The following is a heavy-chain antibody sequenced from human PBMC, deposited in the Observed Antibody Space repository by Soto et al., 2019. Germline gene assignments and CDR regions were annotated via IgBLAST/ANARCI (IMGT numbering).Heavy chain of an antibody. Sequence: HPGGSLRLSCAASGFTFSSYAMSWVRQTPGKGLEWVSAISGSGGSTYYADSVKGRFTISRDNSKNTLYLQMNSLRAEDTAVYYCAKNPSGRLIAAAVPWFDPWGQGTLVTVSS. CDR3: AKNPSGRLIAAAVPWFDP. CDR2: ISGSGGST. CDR1: GFTFSSYA. V-gene: IGHV3-23*01. D-gene: IGHD6-13*01. J-gene: IGHJ5*02.